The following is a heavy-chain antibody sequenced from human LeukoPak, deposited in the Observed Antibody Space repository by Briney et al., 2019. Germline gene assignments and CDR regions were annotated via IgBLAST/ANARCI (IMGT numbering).Heavy chain of an antibody. Sequence: GGSLRLSCSASGFTFTTNAMTWVRQAPGKGLEWVSTISASGGSTYYADSVKGRFTISRDDSKNTLYLQMNSLRAEDTAVYYCAKGRTSGAAAGTGLYWGQGTLVTVSS. CDR2: ISASGGST. V-gene: IGHV3-23*01. CDR1: GFTFTTNA. J-gene: IGHJ4*02. CDR3: AKGRTSGAAAGTGLY. D-gene: IGHD6-13*01.